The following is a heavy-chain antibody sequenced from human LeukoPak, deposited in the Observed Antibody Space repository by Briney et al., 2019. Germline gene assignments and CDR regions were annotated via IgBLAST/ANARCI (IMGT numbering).Heavy chain of an antibody. J-gene: IGHJ1*01. CDR2: ISSNGGRT. Sequence: GGSLRLSSAASGFTFRSYGMHWVRQAPGKGLEYVSAISSNGGRTYYANSVKGRFTISRDNSRNTLYLQTGSLRAEDMAVYYCATYYYDSGGFHFHHWGQGTLVTVSS. D-gene: IGHD3-22*01. CDR3: ATYYYDSGGFHFHH. V-gene: IGHV3-64*01. CDR1: GFTFRSYG.